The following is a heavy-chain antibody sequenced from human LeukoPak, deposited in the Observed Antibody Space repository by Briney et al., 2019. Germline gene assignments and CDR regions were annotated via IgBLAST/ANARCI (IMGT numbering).Heavy chain of an antibody. CDR3: TTDRAHGDYVYFDY. CDR1: GLTVTNAW. Sequence: KAGGSLRLSCAASGLTVTNAWMNWVRQAPGKGLEWVGRIKSKTDGGTTDYAAPVKGRFTISRDDSKNTLYLQMNSLKTEDTAVYYCTTDRAHGDYVYFDYWGQGTLVTVSS. V-gene: IGHV3-15*07. J-gene: IGHJ4*02. CDR2: IKSKTDGGTT. D-gene: IGHD4-17*01.